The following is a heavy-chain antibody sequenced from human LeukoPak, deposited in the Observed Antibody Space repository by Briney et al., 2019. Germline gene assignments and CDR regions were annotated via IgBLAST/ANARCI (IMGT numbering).Heavy chain of an antibody. Sequence: QSGGSLRLSCAASGITFSSYMLTWVRQAPGKGLEWVANIKQDGSEKYYVDSVEGRFSISRDNAKNSLYLQMNSLRVEDTAVYYCAVLRGNNYWGQGTLVTVSS. V-gene: IGHV3-7*01. D-gene: IGHD3-10*01. J-gene: IGHJ4*02. CDR3: AVLRGNNY. CDR1: GITFSSYM. CDR2: IKQDGSEK.